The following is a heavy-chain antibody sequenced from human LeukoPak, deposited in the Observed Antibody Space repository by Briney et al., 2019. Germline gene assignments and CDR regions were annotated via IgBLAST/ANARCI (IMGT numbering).Heavy chain of an antibody. V-gene: IGHV4-34*01. CDR2: INHSGST. CDR1: GGSLNAYY. Sequence: SETLSLTCTVYGGSLNAYYWSWIRQPPGKGLEWSGEINHSGSTNYNPSLKRRVTISVDTSQHQFSLKLSSVPAADTAMYYCARVRVAARPFNWFDPWGQGTLVTVSS. CDR3: ARVRVAARPFNWFDP. D-gene: IGHD6-6*01. J-gene: IGHJ5*02.